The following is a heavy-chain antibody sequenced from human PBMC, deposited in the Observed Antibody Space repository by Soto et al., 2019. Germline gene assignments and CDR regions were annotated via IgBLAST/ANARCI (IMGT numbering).Heavy chain of an antibody. V-gene: IGHV4-4*03. Sequence: KLRRTLSRTCAVSGASIGSGGWWSWVRQPPGKGLEWIAEIFHDGNTNYSPSLKSRVTISVDKSQNQFSLNVYSVTAADTAVYYCARHEGWTGPDQWGQGTLVTVSS. CDR3: ARHEGWTGPDQ. CDR1: GASIGSGGW. D-gene: IGHD2-8*02. CDR2: IFHDGNT. J-gene: IGHJ5*02.